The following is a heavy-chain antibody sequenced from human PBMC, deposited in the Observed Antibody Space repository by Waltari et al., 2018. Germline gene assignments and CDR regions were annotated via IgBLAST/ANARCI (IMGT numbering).Heavy chain of an antibody. J-gene: IGHJ6*02. D-gene: IGHD3-22*01. CDR2: IKQDGSEK. CDR3: ARIVVVRSYGMDV. Sequence: EVQLVESGGGLVQPGGSLRLSCAASGFTFSSYWMRWVRPAPGKGLEWVANIKQDGSEKYYVDSVKGRFTISRDNAKNSLYLQMNSLRAEDTAVYYCARIVVVRSYGMDVWGQGTTVTVSS. V-gene: IGHV3-7*01. CDR1: GFTFSSYW.